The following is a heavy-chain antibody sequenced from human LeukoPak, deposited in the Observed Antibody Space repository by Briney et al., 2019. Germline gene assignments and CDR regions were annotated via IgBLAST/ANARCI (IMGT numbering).Heavy chain of an antibody. CDR3: ATGYYDSSGYLGY. CDR1: GGTFSSYA. V-gene: IGHV1-24*01. D-gene: IGHD3-22*01. J-gene: IGHJ4*02. CDR2: FDPEDGET. Sequence: GASVKVSCKASGGTFSSYAISWVRQAPGKGLEWMGGFDPEDGETIYAQKFQGRVTMTEDTSTDTAYMELSSLRSEDTAVYYCATGYYDSSGYLGYWGQGTLVTVSS.